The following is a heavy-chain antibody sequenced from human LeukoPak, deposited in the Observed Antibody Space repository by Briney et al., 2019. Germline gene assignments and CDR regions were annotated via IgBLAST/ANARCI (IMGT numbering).Heavy chain of an antibody. V-gene: IGHV3-48*02. CDR1: GLTFSSYS. J-gene: IGHJ4*02. Sequence: PGGSLRLSCAVSGLTFSSYSMNWVRQAPGKGLEWDSYISSTSSTIYYADSVKGRFTTSRDNAKNSLYLQMNSLRDEDTAVYYCARDPEGNWGQGTLVTVSS. CDR3: ARDPEGN. CDR2: ISSTSSTI.